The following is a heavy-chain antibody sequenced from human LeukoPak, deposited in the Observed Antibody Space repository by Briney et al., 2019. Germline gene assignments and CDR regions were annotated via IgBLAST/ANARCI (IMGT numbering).Heavy chain of an antibody. V-gene: IGHV4-59*11. Sequence: SETLSLTCTVPGGSISSHYWSWIRQPPGKGLEWIGYIYYSGSTNYNPSLKSRVTRSVDTSKNQFSLKLSSVTAADTAVYYCARRRDGYTIRRPLGPAGEIHYYYYMDVWGKGTTVTVSS. CDR1: GGSISSHY. CDR2: IYYSGST. CDR3: ARRRDGYTIRRPLGPAGEIHYYYYMDV. D-gene: IGHD5-24*01. J-gene: IGHJ6*03.